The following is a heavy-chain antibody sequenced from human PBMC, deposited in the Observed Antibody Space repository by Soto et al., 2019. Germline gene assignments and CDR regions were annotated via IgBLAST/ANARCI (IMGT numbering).Heavy chain of an antibody. CDR2: IYYSGST. V-gene: IGHV4-39*01. CDR1: GGSISSSSYY. D-gene: IGHD6-13*01. J-gene: IGHJ4*02. CDR3: ARPTSSSWLNFDY. Sequence: NPSETLSLTCTVSGGSISSSSYYWGWIRQPPGKGLEWIGSIYYSGSTYYNPSLKSRVTISVDTSKNQFSLKLSSVTAADTAVYYCARPTSSSWLNFDYWGQGTLVTVSS.